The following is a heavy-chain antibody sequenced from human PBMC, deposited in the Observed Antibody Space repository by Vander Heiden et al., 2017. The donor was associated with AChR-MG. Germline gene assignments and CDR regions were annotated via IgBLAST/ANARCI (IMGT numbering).Heavy chain of an antibody. CDR1: NGPITNGESY. V-gene: IGHV4-30-4*01. J-gene: IGHJ4*02. Sequence: QVQLQESGPGLVKPSQTLSLTCTVSNGPITNGESYWSWIRQTPGEGLEWIGYIYYSGTTYYNPSLKSRVSISVDTTKNQFSLNLRSVTAADTAVYYCARIPLIMVRGVVDPPYYFDSWGQGTLVTVSS. D-gene: IGHD3-10*01. CDR2: IYYSGTT. CDR3: ARIPLIMVRGVVDPPYYFDS.